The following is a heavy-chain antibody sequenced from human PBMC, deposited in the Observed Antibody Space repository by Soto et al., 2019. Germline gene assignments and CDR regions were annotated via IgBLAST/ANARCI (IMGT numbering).Heavy chain of an antibody. D-gene: IGHD2-15*01. J-gene: IGHJ5*02. CDR1: GGTFSSYT. Sequence: QVQLVQSGAEVKKPGSSVKVSCKASGGTFSSYTISWVRQAPGQGLEWMGRIIPILGIANYAQKFQGRVTITADKSTSTAYRELSSLRSEDTAVYYCARVPQDDTQTLNPNWFDPWGQGTLVTVSS. V-gene: IGHV1-69*02. CDR3: ARVPQDDTQTLNPNWFDP. CDR2: IIPILGIA.